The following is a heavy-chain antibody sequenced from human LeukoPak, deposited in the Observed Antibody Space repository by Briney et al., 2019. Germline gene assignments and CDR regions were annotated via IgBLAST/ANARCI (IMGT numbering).Heavy chain of an antibody. CDR3: AKDIQRGFDYTSALDY. CDR1: GFMFTDYG. D-gene: IGHD4-11*01. J-gene: IGHJ4*02. CDR2: IWSDGTNT. Sequence: GGSLRLSCAASGFMFTDYGMHWVRQAPGKGLEWVAVIWSDGTNTYYSDSVKGRFAISRDDSNDMVYLQMNRLRAEDTAIYYCAKDIQRGFDYTSALDYWGQGTLVTVSS. V-gene: IGHV3-33*06.